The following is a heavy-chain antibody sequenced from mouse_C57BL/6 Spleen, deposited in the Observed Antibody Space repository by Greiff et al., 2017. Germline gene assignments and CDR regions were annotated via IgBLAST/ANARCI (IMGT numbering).Heavy chain of an antibody. V-gene: IGHV5-6*01. D-gene: IGHD2-4*01. CDR2: ISRGGSYT. Sequence: EVKLMESGGDLVKPGGSLKLSCAASGFTFSSYCMSWVRQTPDKRLEWVATISRGGSYTYYPDSLKGRFTISRDNSKNTLYLQISSLKSKDTAMYYCARQRSTMITTEYYFDYWGQGTTLTVSS. J-gene: IGHJ2*01. CDR1: GFTFSSYC. CDR3: ARQRSTMITTEYYFDY.